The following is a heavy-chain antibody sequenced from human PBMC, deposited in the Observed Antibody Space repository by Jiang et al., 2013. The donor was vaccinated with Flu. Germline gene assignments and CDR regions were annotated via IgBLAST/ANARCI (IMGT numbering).Heavy chain of an antibody. V-gene: IGHV5-51*01. CDR3: ASSAPNGPIVVVEPRNYYGMDV. CDR2: IYPGDSDT. Sequence: TSYWIGWVRQIPGKGLEWMGIIYPGDSDTRYSPSFQGQVTISADKSISTAYLQWSSLKASDTAMYYCASSAPNGPIVVVEPRNYYGMDVWGQGTTVTVSS. J-gene: IGHJ6*02. D-gene: IGHD2-15*01. CDR1: TSYW.